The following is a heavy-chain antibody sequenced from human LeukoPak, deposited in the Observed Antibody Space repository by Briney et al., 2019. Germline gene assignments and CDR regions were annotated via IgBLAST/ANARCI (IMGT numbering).Heavy chain of an antibody. CDR3: AKDLSFSSGNDY. D-gene: IGHD3-22*01. J-gene: IGHJ4*02. CDR2: ISYDGGNK. V-gene: IGHV3-30*18. CDR1: GFTFSSYG. Sequence: GGSLRLSCAASGFTFSSYGMHWVRQAPGKGLEWVAVISYDGGNKYYADSVKGRFTISRDNSKNTLYLQMNSLRAEDTAVYYCAKDLSFSSGNDYWGQGTLVAVSS.